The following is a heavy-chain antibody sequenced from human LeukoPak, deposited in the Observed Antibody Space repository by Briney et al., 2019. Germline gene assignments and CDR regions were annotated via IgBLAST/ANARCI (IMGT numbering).Heavy chain of an antibody. V-gene: IGHV6-1*01. CDR3: ARNERTYYYDSSGYRFDY. CDR2: TYYRSKWYN. Sequence: SQTLSLTCAISGDSVSSNSAAWNWIRQSPSSGLEWLGGTYYRSKWYNDYAVSVKSRITINPDTSKNQFSLQLNSVTPEDTAVYYCARNERTYYYDSSGYRFDYWGQGTLVTVSS. CDR1: GDSVSSNSAA. D-gene: IGHD3-22*01. J-gene: IGHJ4*02.